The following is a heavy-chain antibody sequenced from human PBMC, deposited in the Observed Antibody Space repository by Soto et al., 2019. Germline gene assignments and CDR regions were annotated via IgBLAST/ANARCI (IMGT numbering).Heavy chain of an antibody. V-gene: IGHV1-69*06. CDR2: VIPIFGTP. J-gene: IGHJ4*02. Sequence: QVQLVQSGAEVKKPGSSVKVSCKSSGGTFGSYAISWVRQAPGQGLEWMGGVIPIFGTPHYAQKFHGRVTITADIPTSTAYRELSSLNSADTAVYYCAKIRWTISLQEEDAIWGQGTLVTVSS. CDR1: GGTFGSYA. CDR3: AKIRWTISLQEEDAI. D-gene: IGHD2-15*01.